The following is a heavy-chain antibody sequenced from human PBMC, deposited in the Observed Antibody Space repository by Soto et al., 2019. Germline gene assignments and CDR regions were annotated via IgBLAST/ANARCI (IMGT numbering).Heavy chain of an antibody. Sequence: QVQLVQSGAEVKKPGSSVKVSCKASGGTFSSYTISWVRQAPGQGLEWMGRIIPILGIANYAQKFQGRVTITADKSTSTAYMELSSLRSEDTAVYYCARDGLTGEGLFDPWGQGTLVTVSS. CDR3: ARDGLTGEGLFDP. V-gene: IGHV1-69*08. D-gene: IGHD7-27*01. J-gene: IGHJ5*02. CDR2: IIPILGIA. CDR1: GGTFSSYT.